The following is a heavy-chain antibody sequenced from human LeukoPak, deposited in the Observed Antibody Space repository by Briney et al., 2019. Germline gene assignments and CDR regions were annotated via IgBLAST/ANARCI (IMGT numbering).Heavy chain of an antibody. D-gene: IGHD3-22*01. J-gene: IGHJ5*02. CDR1: GNTFSGYY. CDR3: ATGRRIIVGDTPHWFDP. Sequence: ASVKVSCKASGNTFSGYYMHWVRQAPGQGLEWMGSINPNSGGTKYAQKFQGGVSMTRDTSISTAYMEMHSLRSDDTAVYFCATGRRIIVGDTPHWFDPWGQGTLVIVSS. V-gene: IGHV1-2*02. CDR2: INPNSGGT.